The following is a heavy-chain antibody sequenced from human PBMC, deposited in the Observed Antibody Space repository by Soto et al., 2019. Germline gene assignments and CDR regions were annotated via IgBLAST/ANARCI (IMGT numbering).Heavy chain of an antibody. CDR2: ISSSGSTI. D-gene: IGHD6-6*01. CDR3: ASGIAARTRLDY. V-gene: IGHV3-48*03. J-gene: IGHJ4*02. CDR1: GFTFSSYE. Sequence: PGGSLRLSCAASGFTFSSYEMNWVRQAPGKGLEWVSYISSSGSTIYYADSVKGRFTISRDNAKNSLYLQMNSLRAEDTAVYYCASGIAARTRLDYWGQGTLVTVSS.